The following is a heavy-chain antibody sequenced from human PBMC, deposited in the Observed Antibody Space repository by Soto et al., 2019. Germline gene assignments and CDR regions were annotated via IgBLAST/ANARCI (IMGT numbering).Heavy chain of an antibody. Sequence: SETLSLTCAVYGGSFSGYYWSWIRQPPGKGLEWIGEINHSGSTNYNPSLKSRVTISVDTSKSQFSLKLSSVTAADTAVYYCARGRRVRYFDWLSVPWLYWGQGTLVTVSS. CDR2: INHSGST. CDR1: GGSFSGYY. CDR3: ARGRRVRYFDWLSVPWLY. D-gene: IGHD3-9*01. J-gene: IGHJ4*02. V-gene: IGHV4-34*01.